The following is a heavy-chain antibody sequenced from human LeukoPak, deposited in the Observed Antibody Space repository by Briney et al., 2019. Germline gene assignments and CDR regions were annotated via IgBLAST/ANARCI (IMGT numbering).Heavy chain of an antibody. CDR2: IYYSGSS. V-gene: IGHV4-59*08. Sequence: PSETLSLTCTVSGGSISSYYWSWIRQPPGKGLEWIGYIYYSGSSNYNPSLRSRITISVDTPKNQFSLKLSSVTAADTAVYYCASLTYYYDSTGYHYLNYFDYWGQGTLVTVSS. D-gene: IGHD3-22*01. J-gene: IGHJ4*02. CDR3: ASLTYYYDSTGYHYLNYFDY. CDR1: GGSISSYY.